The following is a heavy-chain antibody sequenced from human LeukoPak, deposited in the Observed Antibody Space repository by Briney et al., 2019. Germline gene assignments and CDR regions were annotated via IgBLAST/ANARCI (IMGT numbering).Heavy chain of an antibody. CDR3: ARARGSDGLLWFGAWFDP. CDR1: GGSISSSSYY. Sequence: SETLSLTCTVSGGSISSSSYYWGWIRQPPGKGLEWIGSIYYSGSTYYNPSLKSRVTISVDTSKNQFSLKLSSVTAADTAVYYCARARGSDGLLWFGAWFDPWGQGTLVTVSS. D-gene: IGHD3-10*01. V-gene: IGHV4-39*07. J-gene: IGHJ5*02. CDR2: IYYSGST.